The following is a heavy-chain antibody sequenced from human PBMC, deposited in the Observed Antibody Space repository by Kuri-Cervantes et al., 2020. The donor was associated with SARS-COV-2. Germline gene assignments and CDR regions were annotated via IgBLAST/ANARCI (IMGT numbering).Heavy chain of an antibody. V-gene: IGHV3-33*01. D-gene: IGHD7-27*01. CDR2: IWYDGSNK. Sequence: GGSLRLSCAASGFTFSSYGMHWVRQAPGKGLEWVAVIWYDGSNKYYADSVKGRFTISRDNSKNTLYLQMNSLRAEDTAVYYCARANWGFSSMDVWGKGTTVTVSS. CDR3: ARANWGFSSMDV. J-gene: IGHJ6*03. CDR1: GFTFSSYG.